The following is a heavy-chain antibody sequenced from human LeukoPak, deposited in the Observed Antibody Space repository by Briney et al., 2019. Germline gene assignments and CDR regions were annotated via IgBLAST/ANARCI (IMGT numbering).Heavy chain of an antibody. CDR3: ARGPQSRFDY. CDR1: GGSFSGYY. V-gene: IGHV4-34*01. CDR2: INHSGTT. J-gene: IGHJ4*02. Sequence: SETLSLTCAVCGGSFSGYYWSWIRQPPGKGLEWIGEINHSGTTNYNPSLKSRVTISVDTSKNQFSLKLTSVTAADTAVYYCARGPQSRFDYWGQGTLVTVSS.